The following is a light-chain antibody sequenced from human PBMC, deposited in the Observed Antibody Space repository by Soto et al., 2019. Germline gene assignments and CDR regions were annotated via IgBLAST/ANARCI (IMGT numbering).Light chain of an antibody. V-gene: IGKV1-39*01. CDR2: SAS. CDR1: QNINSF. Sequence: DIQMTQSPSSLSASVGDRVIITCRARQNINSFLNWYQQKPGMAPKLLIRSASTLHSGVPSRFNGGGSGTDFTLTISSLQFEDFATYYCQQSYSTPTFGQGTKVEI. CDR3: QQSYSTPT. J-gene: IGKJ1*01.